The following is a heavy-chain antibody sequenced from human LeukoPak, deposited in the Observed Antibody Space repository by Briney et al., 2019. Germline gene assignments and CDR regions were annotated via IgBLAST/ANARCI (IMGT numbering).Heavy chain of an antibody. Sequence: SETLSLTCTVSGYSISSGYYWGWIRQPPGKGLEWIGSIYHSGSTYCNPSLKSRVTISVDTSKNQFSLKLSSVTAADTAVYYCARDGGPYYYDSSGYGTIDYWGQGTLVTVSS. V-gene: IGHV4-38-2*02. CDR2: IYHSGST. CDR3: ARDGGPYYYDSSGYGTIDY. J-gene: IGHJ4*02. D-gene: IGHD3-22*01. CDR1: GYSISSGYY.